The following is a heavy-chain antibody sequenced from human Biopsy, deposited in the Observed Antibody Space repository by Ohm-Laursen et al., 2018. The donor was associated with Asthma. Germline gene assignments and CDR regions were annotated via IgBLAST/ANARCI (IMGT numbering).Heavy chain of an antibody. CDR3: AKITTDRQKANNWFDP. CDR1: GFTFNSYW. J-gene: IGHJ5*02. D-gene: IGHD3-22*01. Sequence: SLRLPCAASGFTFNSYWMSWVRQAPGKGLEWVSSISASGVRTFYADSVKGRFTVSRDSSRNTLYLQLSTLRVEDTAVYFCAKITTDRQKANNWFDPWGQGTLVTVSS. V-gene: IGHV3-23*01. CDR2: ISASGVRT.